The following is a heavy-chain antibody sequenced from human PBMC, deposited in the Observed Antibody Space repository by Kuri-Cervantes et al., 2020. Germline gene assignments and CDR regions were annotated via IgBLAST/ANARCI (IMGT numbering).Heavy chain of an antibody. CDR3: AKIESSHGDAQYYFDY. J-gene: IGHJ4*02. CDR2: ISYDGSNK. Sequence: GGSLRLSCAASGFTFSSYSMNWVRQAPGKGLEWVAVISYDGSNKYYADSVKGRFTISRDNSKNTLYLQMNSLRAEDTAVYYCAKIESSHGDAQYYFDYWGQGTLVTVSS. CDR1: GFTFSSYS. V-gene: IGHV3-30*18. D-gene: IGHD4-17*01.